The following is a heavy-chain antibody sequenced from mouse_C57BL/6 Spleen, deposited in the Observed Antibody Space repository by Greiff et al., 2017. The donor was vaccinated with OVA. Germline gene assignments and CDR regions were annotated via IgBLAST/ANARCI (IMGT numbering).Heavy chain of an antibody. CDR3: TRDNYGSSYGYFDV. CDR2: ISSGGDYI. CDR1: GFTFSSYA. D-gene: IGHD1-1*01. V-gene: IGHV5-9-1*02. J-gene: IGHJ1*03. Sequence: DVMLVESGEGLVKPGGSLKLSCAASGFTFSSYAMSWVRQTPEKRLEWVAYISSGGDYIYYADTVKGRFTISRDNARNTLYLQMSSLKSEDTAMYYCTRDNYGSSYGYFDVWGTGTTVTVSS.